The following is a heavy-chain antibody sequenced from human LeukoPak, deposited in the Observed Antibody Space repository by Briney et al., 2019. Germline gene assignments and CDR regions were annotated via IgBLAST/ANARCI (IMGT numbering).Heavy chain of an antibody. D-gene: IGHD1-20*01. V-gene: IGHV1-18*01. CDR1: VYTFTSYG. CDR2: ISAYNGNT. CDR3: ARDLSRITGTNWFDP. J-gene: IGHJ5*02. Sequence: ASVKVSCKASVYTFTSYGISWVRQAPGQGLEWMGWISAYNGNTNYAQKLQGRVTMTTDTSTSTAYMELRSLRSDDTAVYYCARDLSRITGTNWFDPWGQGTLVTVS.